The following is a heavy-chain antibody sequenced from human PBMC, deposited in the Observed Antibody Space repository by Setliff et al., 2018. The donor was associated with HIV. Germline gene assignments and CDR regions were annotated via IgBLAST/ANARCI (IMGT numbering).Heavy chain of an antibody. J-gene: IGHJ4*02. CDR2: IRQDGSEK. Sequence: QTGGSLRLSCAASTFTFSAYWMSWIRQAPGKGLERVAVIRQDGSEKYYVDSVKGRFTISRDNAKNSLYLQMNSLRAEDTALYYCARVQVPVVGFSDYFDYWGLGTLVTVSS. CDR3: ARVQVPVVGFSDYFDY. CDR1: TFTFSAYW. D-gene: IGHD3-3*01. V-gene: IGHV3-7*01.